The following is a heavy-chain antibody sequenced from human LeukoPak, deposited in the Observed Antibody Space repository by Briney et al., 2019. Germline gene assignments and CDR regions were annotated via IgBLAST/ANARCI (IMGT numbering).Heavy chain of an antibody. CDR1: GGTFSSYA. D-gene: IGHD3-10*01. CDR2: IIPIFGTA. J-gene: IGHJ6*03. Sequence: SVKVSCKASGGTFSSYAISWVRQAPGQGLEWMGGIIPIFGTANYAQKFQGRVTITTDGSTSTAYMELSSLRSEDTAVYYCASMSSDGSAERGYYYYYMDVWGKGTTVTVSS. V-gene: IGHV1-69*05. CDR3: ASMSSDGSAERGYYYYYMDV.